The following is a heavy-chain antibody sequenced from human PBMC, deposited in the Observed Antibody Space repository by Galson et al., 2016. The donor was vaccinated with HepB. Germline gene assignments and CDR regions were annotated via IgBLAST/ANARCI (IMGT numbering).Heavy chain of an antibody. V-gene: IGHV4-39*01. Sequence: SETLSLTCTVSGDSIVTASYYWGWVRQSPGEGLQWIGSTDYRGNTHYSSSLKSRLTVSLDVPKNQFSLNLNSMIVADTAIYYCARHSIQWGYFDYWGQGSLVAVSS. CDR2: TDYRGNT. CDR3: ARHSIQWGYFDY. J-gene: IGHJ4*02. D-gene: IGHD5-12*01. CDR1: GDSIVTASYY.